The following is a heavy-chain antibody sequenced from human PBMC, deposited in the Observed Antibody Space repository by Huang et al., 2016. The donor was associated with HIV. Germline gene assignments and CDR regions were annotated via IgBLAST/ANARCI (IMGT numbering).Heavy chain of an antibody. CDR3: ATEHYDILTGYNTNYDYSLDV. V-gene: IGHV1-46*01. D-gene: IGHD3-9*01. CDR1: GYTFTSYF. Sequence: QVQLVQSGAEVKKPGASVKISCKASGYTFTSYFMHWVRQAPGQGLEGMGRINPSGGNTNYEQKCQGRVTMTMDTSTSTVHMELSSLRSEDTALYFCATEHYDILTGYNTNYDYSLDVWGQGTTVTVSS. CDR2: INPSGGNT. J-gene: IGHJ6*02.